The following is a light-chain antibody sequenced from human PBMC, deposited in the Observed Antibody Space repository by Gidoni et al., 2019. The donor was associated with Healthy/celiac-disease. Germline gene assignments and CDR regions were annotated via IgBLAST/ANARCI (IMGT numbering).Light chain of an antibody. J-gene: IGLJ2*01. CDR2: GNS. CDR3: QSYDSSLSGSV. Sequence: QSVLTQPPSVSGAPGQTVTISCTGSSSNIGAGYDVPWYQQLPVTAPKHLIYGNSNRPSGVPDRFSGSKSGTSASLAITGLQAEDEADYYCQSYDSSLSGSVFGGGTKLTVL. V-gene: IGLV1-40*01. CDR1: SSNIGAGYD.